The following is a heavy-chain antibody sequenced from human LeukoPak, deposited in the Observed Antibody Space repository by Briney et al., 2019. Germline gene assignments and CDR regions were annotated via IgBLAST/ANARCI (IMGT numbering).Heavy chain of an antibody. D-gene: IGHD5-24*01. CDR3: ARGTPRRDGYNSNWFDP. CDR2: INPNSGGT. CDR1: GGTFSNYA. J-gene: IGHJ5*02. V-gene: IGHV1-2*04. Sequence: ASVKVSCKASGGTFSNYAISWVRQAPGQGLEWMGWINPNSGGTNYAQKFQGWVTMTRDTSISTAYMELSRLRSDDTAVYYCARGTPRRDGYNSNWFDPWGQGTLVTVSS.